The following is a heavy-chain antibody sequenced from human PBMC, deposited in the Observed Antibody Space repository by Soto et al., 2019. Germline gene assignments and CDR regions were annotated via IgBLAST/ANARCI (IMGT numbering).Heavy chain of an antibody. CDR2: IYYRGST. J-gene: IGHJ4*02. D-gene: IGHD2-21*02. V-gene: IGHV4-31*01. CDR1: GGSISSGGYY. CDR3: ATMGGGGDPVDY. Sequence: QVQLQESGQGLVKPSPTLSLTCTVSGGSISSGGYYWSWIRQHPGQGLEWIGYIYYRGSTYYHPSLKRLVTISVDTSKNQFSLKLSSVTAADTAVYYCATMGGGGDPVDYWGQGTLVTVSS.